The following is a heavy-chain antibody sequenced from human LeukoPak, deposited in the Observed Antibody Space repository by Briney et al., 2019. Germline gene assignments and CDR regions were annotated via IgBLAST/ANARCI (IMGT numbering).Heavy chain of an antibody. CDR2: IYPGDSDT. V-gene: IGHV5-51*01. CDR1: GYSFTSYW. J-gene: IGHJ5*02. CDR3: ARHMGTGIAPFDP. D-gene: IGHD6-13*01. Sequence: GESLKISCKGSGYSFTSYWIGWVRQMPRKGLEWMGIIYPGDSDTRYSPSFQGQVTISADTSISTAYLQWSSLKASDTAMYYCARHMGTGIAPFDPWGQGTLVTVSS.